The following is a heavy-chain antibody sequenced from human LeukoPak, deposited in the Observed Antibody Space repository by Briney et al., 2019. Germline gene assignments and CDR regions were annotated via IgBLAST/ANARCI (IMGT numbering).Heavy chain of an antibody. CDR1: GDSVSRSDSY. Sequence: TSETLSLTCTILGDSVSRSDSYWDWIRQPPGKGLEWIGTIYYSGRTYYSPSLKSRVTLSVDMSNNQFSLTLSSVTAADTALYFCARRRYYDSSGYLEWGQGTLVTVSS. CDR3: ARRRYYDSSGYLE. V-gene: IGHV4-39*01. CDR2: IYYSGRT. J-gene: IGHJ1*01. D-gene: IGHD3-22*01.